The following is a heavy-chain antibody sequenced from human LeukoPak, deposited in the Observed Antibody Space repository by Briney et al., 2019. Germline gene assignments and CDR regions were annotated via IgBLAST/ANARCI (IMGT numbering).Heavy chain of an antibody. CDR1: GYTFTGYY. CDR3: ARELYCSSTSCYRVLDY. CDR2: INPNSGGT. J-gene: IGHJ4*02. V-gene: IGHV1-2*02. Sequence: ASVKVSCKASGYTFTGYYMHWVRQAPGQGLEWMGWINPNSGGTNYAQKFQSRVTMTRDTSISTAYMELSRLRSDDTAVYYCARELYCSSTSCYRVLDYWGQGTLVTVSS. D-gene: IGHD2-2*01.